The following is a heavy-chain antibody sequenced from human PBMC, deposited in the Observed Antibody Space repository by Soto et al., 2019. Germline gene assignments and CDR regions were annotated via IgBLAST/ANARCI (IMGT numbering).Heavy chain of an antibody. Sequence: GESLRLSCAASGFTFSSYAMSWVRQAPGKGLEWVSAISGSGGSTYYADSVKGRFTISRDNSKNTLYLQMNSLRAEDTAVYYCAKDPYYDSSGFYAFDIWGQGTMVTVSS. CDR2: ISGSGGST. CDR3: AKDPYYDSSGFYAFDI. D-gene: IGHD3-22*01. J-gene: IGHJ3*02. CDR1: GFTFSSYA. V-gene: IGHV3-23*01.